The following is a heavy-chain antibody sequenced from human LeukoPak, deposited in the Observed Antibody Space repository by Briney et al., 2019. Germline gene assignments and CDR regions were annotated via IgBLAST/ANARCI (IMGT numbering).Heavy chain of an antibody. CDR2: IWYDGSNK. Sequence: GRSLRLSCAASGFTFSSYGMHWVRQAPGKGLEWVAVIWYDGSNKYYADSVKGRFTISRDNSKNTLYLQMNSLRAEDTAVYYCARDGLHCSGGSCQNWFDPWGQGTLVTVSS. D-gene: IGHD2-15*01. J-gene: IGHJ5*02. CDR1: GFTFSSYG. CDR3: ARDGLHCSGGSCQNWFDP. V-gene: IGHV3-33*01.